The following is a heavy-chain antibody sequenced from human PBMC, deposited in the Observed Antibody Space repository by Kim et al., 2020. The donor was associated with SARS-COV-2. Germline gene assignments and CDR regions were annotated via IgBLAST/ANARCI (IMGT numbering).Heavy chain of an antibody. D-gene: IGHD6-6*01. CDR1: GFTFSSYG. CDR3: AKAGGHSSSSFSVARD. CDR2: ISYDGSNK. J-gene: IGHJ4*02. V-gene: IGHV3-30*18. Sequence: GGSLRLSCAASGFTFSSYGMHWVRQAPGKGLEWVAVISYDGSNKYYADSVKGRFTISRDNSKNTLYLRMNSLRAEDTAVYYCAKAGGHSSSSFSVARDWGQGTLVTVSS.